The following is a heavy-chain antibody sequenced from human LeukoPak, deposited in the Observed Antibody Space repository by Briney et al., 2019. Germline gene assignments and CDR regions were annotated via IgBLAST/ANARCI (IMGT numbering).Heavy chain of an antibody. J-gene: IGHJ4*02. D-gene: IGHD6-13*01. V-gene: IGHV2-70*04. CDR2: IDGDDNK. CDR1: GFSLSTSGMR. Sequence: SGPTLVNPTQTLTLTCTFSGFSLSTSGMRVSWIRQPPGKALEWLARIDGDDNKLYSASQKTRLTISKDTSEHQVVLTMTNMDPVDTATYFCVRSGYSSPFDYWGQGTLVTVSS. CDR3: VRSGYSSPFDY.